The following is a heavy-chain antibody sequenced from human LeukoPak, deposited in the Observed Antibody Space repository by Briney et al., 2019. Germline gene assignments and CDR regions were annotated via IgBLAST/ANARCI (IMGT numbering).Heavy chain of an antibody. Sequence: EGSLRLSCAVSGFTFSSYGMHWVRQVPGKGLEWVAFIRYDGSDKYYADSVKGRFTISRDNSKNTLYLQMNSLRAEDTAVYYCARDVAAPPGYYYYMDVWGKGTTVTVSS. CDR1: GFTFSSYG. D-gene: IGHD6-6*01. CDR3: ARDVAAPPGYYYYMDV. V-gene: IGHV3-30*02. CDR2: IRYDGSDK. J-gene: IGHJ6*03.